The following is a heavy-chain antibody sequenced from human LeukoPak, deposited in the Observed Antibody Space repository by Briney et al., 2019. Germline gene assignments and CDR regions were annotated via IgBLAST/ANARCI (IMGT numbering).Heavy chain of an antibody. CDR2: ISGSGGST. J-gene: IGHJ6*02. CDR3: AKTRWLQLMGMDV. CDR1: GFTFSSYA. D-gene: IGHD5-24*01. V-gene: IGHV3-23*01. Sequence: PGGSLRLSCAASGFTFSSYAMSWVRQAPGKGLEWVSAISGSGGSTYYADSVKGRFTISRDNSKNKLYLQMNSLRAEDTDVYYCAKTRWLQLMGMDVWGQGTTVTVSS.